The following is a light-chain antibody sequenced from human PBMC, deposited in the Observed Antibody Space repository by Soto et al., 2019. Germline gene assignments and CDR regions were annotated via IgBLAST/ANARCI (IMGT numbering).Light chain of an antibody. CDR3: QQYGSSPLT. V-gene: IGKV3-20*01. CDR2: AAS. Sequence: EIVLTQSPGTLSLSPGEGATLSCRASQSVSSDYIAWYQQKPGQAPRLLIYAASSRDPGIPDRFSGSGSGTDFTRTITRREPEDFAVYYCQQYGSSPLTFGGGTKVELK. CDR1: QSVSSDY. J-gene: IGKJ4*01.